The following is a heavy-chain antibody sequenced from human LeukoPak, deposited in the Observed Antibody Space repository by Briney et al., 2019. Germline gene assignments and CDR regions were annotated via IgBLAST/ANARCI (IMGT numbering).Heavy chain of an antibody. V-gene: IGHV1-2*06. CDR1: GYTFTGYY. CDR2: INPNSGGT. D-gene: IGHD1-26*01. Sequence: ASVKVSCKASGYTFTGYYMHWVRQAPGQGLEWMGRINPNSGGTNYAQKFQRSVTLTRDTSISTAYMELSRLRSDDTAVYYCARVIYRYSIVGLDYWGQGTLVTVSS. CDR3: ARVIYRYSIVGLDY. J-gene: IGHJ4*02.